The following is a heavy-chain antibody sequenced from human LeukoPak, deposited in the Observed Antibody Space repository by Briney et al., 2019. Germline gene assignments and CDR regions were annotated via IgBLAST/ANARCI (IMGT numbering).Heavy chain of an antibody. CDR1: GGSISSHY. J-gene: IGHJ3*02. CDR3: ARVLSYSSGWSDAFVI. V-gene: IGHV4-59*11. CDR2: IYYSGST. D-gene: IGHD6-19*01. Sequence: PSETLSLTCTVSGGSISSHYWSWIRQPPGKGLEWIGYIYYSGSTNYNPSLKSRVTISVDTSKNQFSLKLSSVTAADTAVYYCARVLSYSSGWSDAFVIWGQGTMVTVSS.